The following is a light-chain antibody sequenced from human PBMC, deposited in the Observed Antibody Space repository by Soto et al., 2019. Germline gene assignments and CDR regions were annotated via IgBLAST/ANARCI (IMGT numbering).Light chain of an antibody. J-gene: IGLJ1*01. CDR2: EVN. CDR1: SSDIGAYDY. V-gene: IGLV2-14*01. CDR3: FSFTTTRTHV. Sequence: QSLLTQPASLSVSPGQSITISCTGTSSDIGAYDYVSWFQQHPGKAPKLMISEVNNRPSGVSNRFSGSKSGNTAYLTISGLQVEDEAEYFCFSFTTTRTHVFGTGTKVTVL.